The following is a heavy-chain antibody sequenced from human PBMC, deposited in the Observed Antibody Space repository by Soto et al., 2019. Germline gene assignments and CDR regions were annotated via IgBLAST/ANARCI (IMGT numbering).Heavy chain of an antibody. J-gene: IGHJ4*02. D-gene: IGHD3-22*01. CDR1: GGSISSGGYY. CDR3: ARSDHYYDSSGPLFY. V-gene: IGHV3-53*01. Sequence: ETLSLTCTVSGGSISSGGYYWSWIRQAPGKGLEGVSVIYSGGSTYYADSVKGRFTISRDNSKNTLYLQMNSLRAEDTAVYYCARSDHYYDSSGPLFYWGQGTLVTVSS. CDR2: IYSGGST.